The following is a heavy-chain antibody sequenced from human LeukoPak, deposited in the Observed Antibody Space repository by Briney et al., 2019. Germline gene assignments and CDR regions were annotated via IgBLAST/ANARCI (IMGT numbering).Heavy chain of an antibody. V-gene: IGHV3-23*01. Sequence: PPGGSLRLSCAASGFTFTNYVMGWVRQAQGKGLEWVSAISENGGAADYADSVRGRFTISRDNSQNTLYQQMNSLRAEDTAVYYCAKNPRPYSSSWTLDYWGQGTLVTVSS. CDR3: AKNPRPYSSSWTLDY. CDR1: GFTFTNYV. J-gene: IGHJ4*02. CDR2: ISENGGAA. D-gene: IGHD6-13*01.